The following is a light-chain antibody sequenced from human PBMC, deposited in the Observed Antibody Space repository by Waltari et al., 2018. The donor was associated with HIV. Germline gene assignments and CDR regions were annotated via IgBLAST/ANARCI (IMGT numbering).Light chain of an antibody. CDR2: EGT. CDR1: SSDVGSYKF. Sequence: QSALTQPASVSGSPGQSITISCTGTSSDVGSYKFVSWYQQHPGKAPKFMIYEGTKRPAGVSNRFSGSKSGNTASLTISGLQAEDEADYHCGSYAGNNTLVFGGGTKLTVI. J-gene: IGLJ3*02. CDR3: GSYAGNNTLV. V-gene: IGLV2-23*01.